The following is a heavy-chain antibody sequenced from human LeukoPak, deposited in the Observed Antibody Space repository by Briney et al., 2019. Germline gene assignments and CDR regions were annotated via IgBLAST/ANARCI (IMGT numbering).Heavy chain of an antibody. J-gene: IGHJ4*02. D-gene: IGHD3-22*01. CDR3: AKDPRAHYYDSSGYYITDLFFDY. CDR1: GFTFSSYA. V-gene: IGHV3-23*01. CDR2: ISGSGGST. Sequence: PGGSLRLSCAAPGFTFSSYAMSWVRQAPGKGLEWVSAISGSGGSTYYADSVKGRFTISRDNSKNTLYLQMNSLRAEDTAVYYCAKDPRAHYYDSSGYYITDLFFDYWGQGTLVTVPS.